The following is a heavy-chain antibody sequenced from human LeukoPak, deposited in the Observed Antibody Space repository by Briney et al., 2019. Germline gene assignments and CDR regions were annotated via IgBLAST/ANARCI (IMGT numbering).Heavy chain of an antibody. Sequence: TGGSLRLSCAASGFTFSSYAMSWVRQAPGKGLEWVSANGGSYGSTYYADSVKGRFTISRDNSKNTLYLQMNSLRADDTAVYYCAKDRDDYSNYADGFDYWGQGTLVTVSS. CDR2: NGGSYGST. CDR3: AKDRDDYSNYADGFDY. V-gene: IGHV3-23*01. J-gene: IGHJ4*02. D-gene: IGHD4-11*01. CDR1: GFTFSSYA.